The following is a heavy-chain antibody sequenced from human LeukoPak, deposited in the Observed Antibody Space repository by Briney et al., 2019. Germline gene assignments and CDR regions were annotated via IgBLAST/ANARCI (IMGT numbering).Heavy chain of an antibody. J-gene: IGHJ4*02. D-gene: IGHD6-19*01. CDR1: GFTFSSYG. CDR3: AKDQEFYLGIVVAGLDY. V-gene: IGHV3-30*18. CDR2: ISYDGSNK. Sequence: PGRSLRLSCAASGFTFSSYGMHWVRQAPGKGLEWVAVISYDGSNKYYADSVKGRFTISRDNSKNTLYLQMNGLRAEDTAVYYCAKDQEFYLGIVVAGLDYWGQGTLVTVSS.